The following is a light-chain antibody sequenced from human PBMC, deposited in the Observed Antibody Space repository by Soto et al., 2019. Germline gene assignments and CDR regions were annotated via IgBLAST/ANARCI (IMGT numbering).Light chain of an antibody. CDR2: GAS. Sequence: EIVMTQSPATLSVSPGERATLSCRASQSVSSDLAWYHQKPGQAPRLLIYGASTRATGIPARFSGSGSGTEFTLTINSLQSEDFEVYYCQQYNTWQRKFGKGTKVDI. CDR3: QQYNTWQRK. CDR1: QSVSSD. J-gene: IGKJ1*01. V-gene: IGKV3-15*01.